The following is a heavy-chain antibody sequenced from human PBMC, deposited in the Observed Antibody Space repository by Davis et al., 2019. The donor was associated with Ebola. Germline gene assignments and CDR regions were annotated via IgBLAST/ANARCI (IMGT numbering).Heavy chain of an antibody. CDR3: ARASMAAASYYFDY. CDR1: GYTFTSYG. CDR2: INPSGGST. Sequence: ASVKVSCKASGYTFTSYGISWVRQAPGQGLEWMGIINPSGGSTSYAQKFQGRVTMTRDTSTSTVYMELSSLRSEDTAVYYCARASMAAASYYFDYWGQGTLVTVSS. D-gene: IGHD2-15*01. J-gene: IGHJ4*02. V-gene: IGHV1-46*01.